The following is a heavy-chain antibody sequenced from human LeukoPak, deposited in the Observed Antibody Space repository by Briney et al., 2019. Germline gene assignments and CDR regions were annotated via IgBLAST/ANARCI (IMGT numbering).Heavy chain of an antibody. CDR2: ISYSGST. D-gene: IGHD6-19*01. V-gene: IGHV4-59*08. CDR3: ARHRGYISGWGNSKLYN. Sequence: SETLSLTYTVWCGSISGYYWTSIRQPPGKGLEWIGYISYSGSTNYNPSLKSRVTISVDTSKNQFSLKLSSVTAADTAVYHCARHRGYISGWGNSKLYNWGQGTLVTVSS. J-gene: IGHJ4*02. CDR1: CGSISGYY.